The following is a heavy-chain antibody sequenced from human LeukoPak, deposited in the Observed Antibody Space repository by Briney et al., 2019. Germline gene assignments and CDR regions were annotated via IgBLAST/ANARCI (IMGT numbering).Heavy chain of an antibody. CDR3: AREVRGVIYY. J-gene: IGHJ4*02. CDR2: IYYSGST. V-gene: IGHV4-59*01. CDR1: GGSISSYY. Sequence: ASETLSLTCTVSGGSISSYYWSWIRQPPGKGLEWIGYIYYSGSTNYNPSLKSRVTISVDTSKNQFSLKLSSVTAADTTVYYCAREVRGVIYYWGQGTLVTVSS. D-gene: IGHD3-10*01.